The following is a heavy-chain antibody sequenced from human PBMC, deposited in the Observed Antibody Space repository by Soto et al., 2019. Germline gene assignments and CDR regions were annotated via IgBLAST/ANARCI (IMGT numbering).Heavy chain of an antibody. Sequence: QVQLQESGPGLVKPSQTLSLTCTVSGGPNSGGGYYWSWIRQHPGKGLEWIGSISYSGSTYYNPFRXXPXTXXVDTSKNQFAPQLSAVTAAAPAVYYCGRGRAYYAPRGRGTPVTVSS. CDR1: GGPNSGGGYY. V-gene: IGHV4-31*01. CDR2: ISYSGST. CDR3: GRGRAYYAP. D-gene: IGHD3-3*01. J-gene: IGHJ4*02.